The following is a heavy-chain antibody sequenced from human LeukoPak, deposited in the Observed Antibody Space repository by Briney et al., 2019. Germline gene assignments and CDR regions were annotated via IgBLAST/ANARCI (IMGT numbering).Heavy chain of an antibody. V-gene: IGHV4-39*07. CDR3: ARGPTVDYDVLLGYYRFDY. J-gene: IGHJ4*02. CDR1: GGSISSSAYY. D-gene: IGHD3-9*01. CDR2: IYYSGST. Sequence: SETLSLTCTISGGSISSSAYYWGWIRQAPGKGLEWIGSIYYSGSTYYTPSLKSRVTISVDTSKNQFSLKLTSVTAADTAVYYCARGPTVDYDVLLGYYRFDYWGQGTLVTVSS.